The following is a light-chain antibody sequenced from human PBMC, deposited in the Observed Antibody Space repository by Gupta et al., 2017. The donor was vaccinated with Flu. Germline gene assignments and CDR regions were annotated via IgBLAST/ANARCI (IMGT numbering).Light chain of an antibody. CDR3: LLSYSGARV. CDR2: DTS. CDR1: TGAVTSGHY. J-gene: IGLJ3*02. Sequence: QAVVTQPPSLTVSPGGTVTLNWGSSTGAVTSGHYPYWYQQKPGQAPRTLLYDTSNTHSLTPARFSGSLRGGKAALTLSGAQPEDEAEYYCLLSYSGARVFGGGTKLTVL. V-gene: IGLV7-46*01.